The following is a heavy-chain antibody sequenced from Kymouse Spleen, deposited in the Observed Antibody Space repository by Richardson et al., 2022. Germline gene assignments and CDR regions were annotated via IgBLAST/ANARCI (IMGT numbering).Heavy chain of an antibody. CDR1: GGSISSYY. J-gene: IGHJ4*02. Sequence: QVQLQESGPGLVKPSETLSLTCTVSGGSISSYYWSWIRQPPGKGLEWIGYIYYSGSTNYNPSLKSRVTISVDTSKNQFSLKLSSVTAADTAVYYCARASITGTIDYWGQGTLVTVSS. CDR3: ARASITGTIDY. D-gene: IGHD1-7*01. CDR2: IYYSGST. V-gene: IGHV4-59*01.